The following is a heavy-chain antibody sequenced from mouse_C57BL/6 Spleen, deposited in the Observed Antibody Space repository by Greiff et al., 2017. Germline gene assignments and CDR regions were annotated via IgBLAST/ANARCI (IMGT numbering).Heavy chain of an antibody. CDR1: GYAFTNYL. J-gene: IGHJ2*01. CDR3: ARAGRDYSYFDY. V-gene: IGHV1-54*01. CDR2: INPGSGGT. Sequence: QVQLQQSGAELVRPGTSVKVSCKASGYAFTNYLIEWVKQRPGQGLEWIGVINPGSGGTNYNEKFKGKATLTAAKSSSTAYMQLSSLTSEDSAVYFCARAGRDYSYFDYWGQGTTLTVSS. D-gene: IGHD2-4*01.